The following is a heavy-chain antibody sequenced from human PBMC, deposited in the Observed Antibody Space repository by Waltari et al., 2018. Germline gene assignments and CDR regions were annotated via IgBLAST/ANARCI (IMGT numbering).Heavy chain of an antibody. Sequence: QVQLVQSGAEVKKPGASVKVSCKASGYTFTGYYMHWVRQAPGQGLEWMGRINPSSGGKNYAQTFQGRVTMTRDTSISTAYMELSRLRSDDTAVYYCARDRIRGGREIDYWGQGTLVTVSS. J-gene: IGHJ4*02. CDR2: INPSSGGK. V-gene: IGHV1-2*06. CDR1: GYTFTGYY. D-gene: IGHD3-16*01. CDR3: ARDRIRGGREIDY.